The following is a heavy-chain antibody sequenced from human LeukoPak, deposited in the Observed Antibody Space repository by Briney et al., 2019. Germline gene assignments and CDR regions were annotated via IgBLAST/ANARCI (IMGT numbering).Heavy chain of an antibody. CDR1: GGSFSSLG. CDR3: ARERGHLVGARLPFDY. D-gene: IGHD1-26*01. CDR2: IIPVFGIL. V-gene: IGHV1-69*04. Sequence: SVKVSCTASGGSFSSLGVTWVRQVPGQGLEWMGKIIPVFGILKYEQKFQGRVTITADKSTSSIYMELSRLTSDDTAVYYCARERGHLVGARLPFDYWGQGTLVTVSS. J-gene: IGHJ4*02.